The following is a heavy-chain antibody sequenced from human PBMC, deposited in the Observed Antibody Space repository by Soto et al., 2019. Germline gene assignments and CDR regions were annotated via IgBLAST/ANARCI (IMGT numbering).Heavy chain of an antibody. CDR3: ASGGGTYDFCSGYGSFSYYYGMDV. V-gene: IGHV4-31*03. J-gene: IGHJ6*02. Sequence: TLSLTCTVSGGSISSGGYYWSWIRQHKGKGLEWIGYIYYSGSTYYNPSLKSRVTISVDTSQNQFSLKLSSVTAADTAVYYSASGGGTYDFCSGYGSFSYYYGMDVWGQGPTVTLSS. CDR2: IYYSGST. D-gene: IGHD3-3*01. CDR1: GGSISSGGYY.